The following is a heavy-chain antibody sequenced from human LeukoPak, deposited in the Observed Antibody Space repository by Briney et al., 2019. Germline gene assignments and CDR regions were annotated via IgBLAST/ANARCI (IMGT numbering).Heavy chain of an antibody. Sequence: GASVKVSCKASGVTFTAYHMHWVRQAPGQGLEWMRWINPNSGGTNYAQKFQGRVTMTRDTSISTAYMELNRLRSDDTAVYYCARDRSYGSDDAFDIWGQGTMVTVSS. CDR3: ARDRSYGSDDAFDI. CDR2: INPNSGGT. CDR1: GVTFTAYH. J-gene: IGHJ3*02. V-gene: IGHV1-2*02. D-gene: IGHD3-10*01.